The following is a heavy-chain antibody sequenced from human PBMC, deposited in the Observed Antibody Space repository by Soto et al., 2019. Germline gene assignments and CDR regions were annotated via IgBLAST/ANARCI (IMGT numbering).Heavy chain of an antibody. D-gene: IGHD3-10*01. J-gene: IGHJ4*02. CDR3: ARGYGSGSYYNY. Sequence: QVHLEQWGAGLLKPSETLSLTCAVYGGTSSGFYWSWIRQPPGKGLEWIGEINRGGDTTYYPSLRSRLTISLDTSKNQFSLTLTSVTAADTVVYYCARGYGSGSYYNYWGQGTLVTVSS. CDR2: INRGGDT. V-gene: IGHV4-34*01. CDR1: GGTSSGFY.